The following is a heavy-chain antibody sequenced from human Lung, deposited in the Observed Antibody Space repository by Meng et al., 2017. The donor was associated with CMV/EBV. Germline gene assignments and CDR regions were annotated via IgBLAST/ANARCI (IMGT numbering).Heavy chain of an antibody. CDR3: ARDSPLDGYSLLDY. D-gene: IGHD5-24*01. V-gene: IGHV7-4-1*02. CDR1: VYSFTSYA. J-gene: IGHJ4*02. Sequence: VQLVQSGSELKQPGASVTVSYRPSVYSFTSYAINWVRQAPGQGPDWMGWIDPNTGNPTYDQGFTGRFVFSLDTSVSTAYLQINSLRADDTAVYYCARDSPLDGYSLLDYWGQGTLVTVSS. CDR2: IDPNTGNP.